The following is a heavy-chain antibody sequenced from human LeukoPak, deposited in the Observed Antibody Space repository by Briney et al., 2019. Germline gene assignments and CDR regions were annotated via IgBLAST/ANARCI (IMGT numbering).Heavy chain of an antibody. CDR3: AKDKGLWFGEFPYYFDY. CDR2: IRYDGSNK. V-gene: IGHV3-30*02. J-gene: IGHJ4*02. D-gene: IGHD3-10*01. CDR1: GFTFSSYG. Sequence: GGSLRLSCAASGFTFSSYGMHWVRQAPGKGLEWVAFIRYDGSNKYYADSVKGRFTISRDNSKNTLYLQMNSLRAEDTAVYYCAKDKGLWFGEFPYYFDYWGQGTLVTVSS.